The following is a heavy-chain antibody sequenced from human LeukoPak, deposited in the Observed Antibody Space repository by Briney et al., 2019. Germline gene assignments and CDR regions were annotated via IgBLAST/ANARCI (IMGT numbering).Heavy chain of an antibody. D-gene: IGHD3-3*01. V-gene: IGHV3-48*01. CDR1: GFTFSSYS. J-gene: IGHJ4*02. CDR3: SREGLLEWFLFALDY. CDR2: ISSSSSTI. Sequence: TGGSLRLSCAASGFTFSSYSMNWVRQAPGKGLEWVSYISSSSSTIYYADSVKGRFTISRDNAKNSLYLQMNSLRAEDTAVYYCSREGLLEWFLFALDYWGQGTLVTVSS.